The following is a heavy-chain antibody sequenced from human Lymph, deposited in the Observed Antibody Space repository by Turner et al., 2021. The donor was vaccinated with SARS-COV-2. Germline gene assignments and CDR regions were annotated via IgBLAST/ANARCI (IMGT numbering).Heavy chain of an antibody. Sequence: QLQLQESRPGLVKPSDTLSLTCTVSGDSISSIGYYWGWIREPPGKGLGWIGTMYYSGITDYNPSLKSRVTISVDTSKNQFSLKLSTVTAADTAVYSCARHAFGSGSYYPDDYWGQGTLVTVSS. J-gene: IGHJ4*02. D-gene: IGHD3-10*01. CDR3: ARHAFGSGSYYPDDY. CDR2: MYYSGIT. V-gene: IGHV4-39*01. CDR1: GDSISSIGYY.